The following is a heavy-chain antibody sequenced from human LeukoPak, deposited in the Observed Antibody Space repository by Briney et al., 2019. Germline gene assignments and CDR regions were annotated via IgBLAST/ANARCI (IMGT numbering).Heavy chain of an antibody. V-gene: IGHV4-39*01. CDR2: IYYSGST. Sequence: PSETLSLTRTVSGGSISSSSYYWAWIRQPPGKGLEWIGNIYYSGSTYNNPPLKSRVTIYLDTSKNQYSLKLSSVTAADTAVYFCAISTYYYDSSGIFWGQGTLVTVSS. D-gene: IGHD3-22*01. CDR3: AISTYYYDSSGIF. CDR1: GGSISSSSYY. J-gene: IGHJ4*02.